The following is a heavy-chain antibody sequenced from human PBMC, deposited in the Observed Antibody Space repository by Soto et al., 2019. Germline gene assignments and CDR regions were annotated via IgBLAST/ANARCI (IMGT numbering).Heavy chain of an antibody. Sequence: QVQLVQSGAEVQKPGSSVKVSCKSSGGTFSSYAISWGRQAPGQGLEWMVGIIPIFGTANYAQKLQGRVTITADKSTSTAYMELSSLRSEDTAVYYCARENNYGDYTGDAFDIWGQGTMVTVSS. CDR2: IIPIFGTA. J-gene: IGHJ3*02. CDR1: GGTFSSYA. V-gene: IGHV1-69*06. D-gene: IGHD4-17*01. CDR3: ARENNYGDYTGDAFDI.